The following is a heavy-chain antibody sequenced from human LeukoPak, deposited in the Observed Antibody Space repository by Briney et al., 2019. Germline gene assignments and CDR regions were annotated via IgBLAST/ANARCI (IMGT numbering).Heavy chain of an antibody. V-gene: IGHV4-4*02. CDR1: GGSINSNNW. CDR3: ARGAFFQQWLAPFDY. J-gene: IGHJ4*02. Sequence: SVTLSLTCAVSGGSINSNNWWSWVRQPPEKGLEWIGEIFHSGGTNYNPSLKSRVTISVDKPKNQFSLKLSSVTAADTAVYYCARGAFFQQWLAPFDYWGQGTLVTVSS. CDR2: IFHSGGT. D-gene: IGHD6-19*01.